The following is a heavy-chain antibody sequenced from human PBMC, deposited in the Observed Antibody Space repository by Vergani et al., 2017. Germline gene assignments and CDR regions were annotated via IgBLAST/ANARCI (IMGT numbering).Heavy chain of an antibody. Sequence: EVQLVESGGGLVQPGGSLRLSCAASGFTLSDHVMDWVRQGPGKGLEWVGRSRNKARSYTTEYSASVKGRFTISRDDSRNSLYLQMNSLKTEDTAVYYCAREYSSSSGRGFDMWGQGTKVTVSS. D-gene: IGHD6-6*01. CDR1: GFTLSDHV. CDR3: AREYSSSSGRGFDM. V-gene: IGHV3-72*01. CDR2: SRNKARSYTT. J-gene: IGHJ3*02.